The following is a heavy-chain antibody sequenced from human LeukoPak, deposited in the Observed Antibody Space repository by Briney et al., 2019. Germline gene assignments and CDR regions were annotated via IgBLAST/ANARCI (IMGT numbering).Heavy chain of an antibody. CDR1: GFTFSSYS. J-gene: IGHJ4*02. CDR3: ARSDTIFGVVYYFDY. CDR2: ISSSSSYI. V-gene: IGHV3-21*01. D-gene: IGHD3-3*01. Sequence: GGSLRLSCAASGFTFSSYSMNWVRQAPGKGLEWVSSISSSSSYIYYADSVKGRFTISRDNAKNSLYLQMNSLRAEDTAVYYCARSDTIFGVVYYFDYWGQGTLVTVSS.